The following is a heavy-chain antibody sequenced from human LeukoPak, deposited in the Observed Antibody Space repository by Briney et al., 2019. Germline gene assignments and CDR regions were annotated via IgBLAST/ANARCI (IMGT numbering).Heavy chain of an antibody. CDR2: INPNSGGT. J-gene: IGHJ3*02. Sequence: GASVKVSCKAPGYTFTGYYMHWVRQAPGQGLEWMGWINPNSGGTNYAQKFQGWVTMTRDTSISTAYMELSRLRSDDTAVYYCARTEFYGDHAYAFDIWGQGTMVTVSS. D-gene: IGHD4-17*01. CDR3: ARTEFYGDHAYAFDI. CDR1: GYTFTGYY. V-gene: IGHV1-2*04.